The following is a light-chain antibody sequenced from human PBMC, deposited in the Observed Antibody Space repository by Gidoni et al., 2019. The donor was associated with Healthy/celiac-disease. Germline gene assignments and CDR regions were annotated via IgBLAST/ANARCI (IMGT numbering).Light chain of an antibody. V-gene: IGLV1-40*01. CDR1: SSNIGAGYD. CDR3: QSYDSSLSV. CDR2: GNS. Sequence: QSVLTQPPSVSVAPGQRVTISCTGSSSNIGAGYDVHWYQQLPGTAPKLLIYGNSNRPSGVPDRFSGYKSGTSASLAITGLQAEDEADYYCQSYDSSLSVFGTGTKVTVL. J-gene: IGLJ1*01.